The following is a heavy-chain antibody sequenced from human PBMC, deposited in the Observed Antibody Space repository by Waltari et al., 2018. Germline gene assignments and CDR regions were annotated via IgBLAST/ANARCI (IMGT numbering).Heavy chain of an antibody. D-gene: IGHD6-13*01. J-gene: IGHJ3*02. CDR1: GGTFSRYA. CDR3: ARVYSSPGAFDI. V-gene: IGHV1-69*01. Sequence: QVQLVQSGAEVKKPGSSVKVSCKASGGTFSRYAISRVRQAPGQGLEWMGGIIPIFGTANYEQKFQGRVTITADESTSTAYMELSSLRSEDTAVYYCARVYSSPGAFDIWGQGTMVTVSS. CDR2: IIPIFGTA.